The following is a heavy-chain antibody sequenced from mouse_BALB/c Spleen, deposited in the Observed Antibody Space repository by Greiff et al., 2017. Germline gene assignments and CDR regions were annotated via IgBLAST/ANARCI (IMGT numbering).Heavy chain of an antibody. V-gene: IGHV5-12-2*01. Sequence: DVHLVESGGGLVQPGGSLKLSCAASGFTFSSYTMSWVRQTPEKRLEWVAYISNGGGSTYYPDTVKGRFTISRDNAKNTLYLQMSSLKSEDTAMYYCARITTATGFDYWGQGTTLTVSS. CDR1: GFTFSSYT. CDR3: ARITTATGFDY. CDR2: ISNGGGST. D-gene: IGHD1-2*01. J-gene: IGHJ2*01.